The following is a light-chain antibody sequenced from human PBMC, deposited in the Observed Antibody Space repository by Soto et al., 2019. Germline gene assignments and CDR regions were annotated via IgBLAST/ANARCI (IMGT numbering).Light chain of an antibody. CDR3: MQGTHRPQT. CDR2: QVS. CDR1: QSLVHSDGNTY. J-gene: IGKJ1*01. V-gene: IGKV2-30*02. Sequence: DVVMTQSPLSLPVTLGQPSSISCSSSQSLVHSDGNTYLSWFQQRPGQSPRRLIYQVSHRDSGVPDRFSGGGSGTDFTLKISRVEAEDVGAYYCMQGTHRPQTFGQRTKV.